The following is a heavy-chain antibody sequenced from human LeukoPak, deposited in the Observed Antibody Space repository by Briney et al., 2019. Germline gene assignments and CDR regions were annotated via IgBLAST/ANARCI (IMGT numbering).Heavy chain of an antibody. CDR2: IKQDGSEK. V-gene: IGHV3-7*01. CDR1: GFTFSSYW. D-gene: IGHD3-22*01. Sequence: QPGGSLRLSCAASGFTFSSYWMSWVRQAPGNGLEWVANIKQDGSEKYYVDSVKGRFTISRDNAKNSLYLQMNSLRAEDTAVYYCARGPNYYDSSPKYYFDYWGQGTLVTVSS. J-gene: IGHJ4*02. CDR3: ARGPNYYDSSPKYYFDY.